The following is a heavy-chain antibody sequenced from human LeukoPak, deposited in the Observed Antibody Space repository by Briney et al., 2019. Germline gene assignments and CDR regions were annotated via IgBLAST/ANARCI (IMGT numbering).Heavy chain of an antibody. CDR3: AKGGHGWEPFDY. D-gene: IGHD1-26*01. CDR1: GFTFSSYS. Sequence: GGSLRLSCAASGFTFSSYSMNWVRQAPGKGLEWVSSISSSSSYIYYADSVKGRFTISRDNSKNTLYLQMNSLRAEDTAVYYCAKGGHGWEPFDYWGQGPLVTVSS. J-gene: IGHJ4*02. V-gene: IGHV3-21*04. CDR2: ISSSSSYI.